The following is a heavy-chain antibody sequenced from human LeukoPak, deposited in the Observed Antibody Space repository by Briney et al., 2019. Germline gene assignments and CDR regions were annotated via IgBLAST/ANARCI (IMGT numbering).Heavy chain of an antibody. CDR1: GYSISSDYF. Sequence: SETLSLTCNVSGYSISSDYFWGWIRQPPGKGLEWIGSIYHSGTTYYNPSLKSRVTISLDTSKNQFPLTLSSVTAADTAVYYCETTTVAGNKDYNMDVWGQGTTVTVSS. V-gene: IGHV4-38-2*02. CDR3: ETTTVAGNKDYNMDV. D-gene: IGHD6-19*01. CDR2: IYHSGTT. J-gene: IGHJ6*02.